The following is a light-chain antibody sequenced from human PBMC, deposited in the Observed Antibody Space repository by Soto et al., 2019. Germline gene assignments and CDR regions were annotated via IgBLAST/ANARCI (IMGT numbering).Light chain of an antibody. CDR1: QSITNR. V-gene: IGKV1-5*01. CDR3: QHYGGRWA. Sequence: NQMTQSPSTLSASVGDRVTITFRASQSITNRLAWYQQKPGKAPKVLIYDASSLESGVPSRFSGSGSGTEFILTISSLQPDDFATYCCQHYGGRWAFGQGAKVDIK. J-gene: IGKJ1*01. CDR2: DAS.